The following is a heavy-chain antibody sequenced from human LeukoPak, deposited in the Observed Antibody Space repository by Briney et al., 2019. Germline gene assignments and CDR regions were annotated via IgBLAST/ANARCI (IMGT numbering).Heavy chain of an antibody. CDR2: TNEHGTII. Sequence: PGGSLRLSCAASGFTFSSLWFHWVRQAPGEGLVWVSRTNEHGTIINYADSVKGRFTISRDNAKNTLYLQMNSLRTEDSALYYCVVDLSGSADYWGQGTLVTVSS. CDR1: GFTFSSLW. J-gene: IGHJ4*02. CDR3: VVDLSGSADY. D-gene: IGHD3-10*01. V-gene: IGHV3-74*01.